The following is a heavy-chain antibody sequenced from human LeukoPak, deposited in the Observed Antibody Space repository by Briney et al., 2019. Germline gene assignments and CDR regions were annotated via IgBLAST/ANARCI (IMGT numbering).Heavy chain of an antibody. D-gene: IGHD6-19*01. CDR1: GFTFSSYW. J-gene: IGHJ4*02. Sequence: GGSLRLSCAASGFTFSSYWMTWVRQAPGKGLERVANLNQDGSEKYYMASVKGRFTISRDNANNSLYLHMNSLRAEDTAVYYCAREDTYSRGWYGPDYWGQGTLVTVSS. V-gene: IGHV3-7*01. CDR3: AREDTYSRGWYGPDY. CDR2: LNQDGSEK.